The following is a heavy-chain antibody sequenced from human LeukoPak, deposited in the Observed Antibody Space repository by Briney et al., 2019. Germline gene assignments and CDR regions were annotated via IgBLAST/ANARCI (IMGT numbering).Heavy chain of an antibody. J-gene: IGHJ6*04. CDR2: ISAYNGNT. D-gene: IGHD5-18*01. Sequence: ASVKVSCKASGYTFTSYGISWVRQAPGQGLEWMGWISAYNGNTNYAQKLQGRVTMTTDTSTSTAYMELRSLRSDDTAVYYCASLQTPGYSYGSLYYYYGMDVWGKGTTVTVSS. CDR1: GYTFTSYG. V-gene: IGHV1-18*04. CDR3: ASLQTPGYSYGSLYYYYGMDV.